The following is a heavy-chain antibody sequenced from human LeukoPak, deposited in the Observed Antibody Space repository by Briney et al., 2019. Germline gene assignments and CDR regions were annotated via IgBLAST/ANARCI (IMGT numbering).Heavy chain of an antibody. D-gene: IGHD6-13*01. CDR1: GGSVSSGRYY. Sequence: SETLPLTCTFSGGSVSSGRYYWRWMPRPPGKGLEWIGYIYYSGSTNYNPSLKSRVTISVDTSKNQFSLKLSSVTAADTAVYYCARGVYDGFDYWGQGTLVTVSS. CDR2: IYYSGST. CDR3: ARGVYDGFDY. J-gene: IGHJ4*02. V-gene: IGHV4-61*01.